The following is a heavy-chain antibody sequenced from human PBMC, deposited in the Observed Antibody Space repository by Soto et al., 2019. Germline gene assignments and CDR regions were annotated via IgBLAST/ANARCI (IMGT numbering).Heavy chain of an antibody. V-gene: IGHV3-11*05. CDR3: ARLRLAGYFDY. Sequence: QVQLVESGGGLVKPGGSLRLSCVASGFTFSDHYMTWIRQAPGKGLEWLSYISTTSSYTNYADSVKGRSTISRYNAMNSLYLQMNSLRAEDTAVYYCARLRLAGYFDYWGQGTLVTVSS. CDR1: GFTFSDHY. CDR2: ISTTSSYT. J-gene: IGHJ4*02.